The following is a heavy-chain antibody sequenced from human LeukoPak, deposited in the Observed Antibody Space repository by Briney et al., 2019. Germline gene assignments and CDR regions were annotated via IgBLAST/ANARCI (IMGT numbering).Heavy chain of an antibody. CDR2: IKQDGSEK. CDR3: ARDTATVTYYYYMDV. Sequence: GGSLRLSCAASGFTFSSYWMSWVRQAPGKGLEWVANIKQDGSEKYYVGSVKGRFTISRDNAKNSLYLQMNSLRAEDTAVYYCARDTATVTYYYYMDVWGKGTTVTVSS. CDR1: GFTFSSYW. V-gene: IGHV3-7*01. D-gene: IGHD4-11*01. J-gene: IGHJ6*03.